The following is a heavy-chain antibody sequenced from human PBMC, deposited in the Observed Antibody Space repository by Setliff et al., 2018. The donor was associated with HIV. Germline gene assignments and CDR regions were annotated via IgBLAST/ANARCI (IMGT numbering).Heavy chain of an antibody. CDR1: GFSIGNFYY. D-gene: IGHD1-1*01. J-gene: IGHJ3*02. CDR2: MYPNGRT. Sequence: KASETLSLTCNVSGFSIGNFYYWGWVRQHPGKGLEWVGSMYPNGRTYYNPSVKSRVTISVDTSKNQFFLKLSSVTAADTAMYYCATPHREREDDAFDIWGQGTKVTRLL. V-gene: IGHV4-38-2*02. CDR3: ATPHREREDDAFDI.